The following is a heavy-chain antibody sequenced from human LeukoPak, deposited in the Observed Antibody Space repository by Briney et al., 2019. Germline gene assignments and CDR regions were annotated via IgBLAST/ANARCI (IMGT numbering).Heavy chain of an antibody. V-gene: IGHV3-33*06. Sequence: PGGSLRLSCAASGFTFSSYGMHWVRQAPGKGLEWVAVIWYDGSNKYYADSVKGRFTISRGNSKNTLYLQMNSLRAEDTAVYYCAKDLYYYDSSGYYSPYYFDYWGQGTLVTVSS. J-gene: IGHJ4*02. CDR3: AKDLYYYDSSGYYSPYYFDY. CDR1: GFTFSSYG. CDR2: IWYDGSNK. D-gene: IGHD3-22*01.